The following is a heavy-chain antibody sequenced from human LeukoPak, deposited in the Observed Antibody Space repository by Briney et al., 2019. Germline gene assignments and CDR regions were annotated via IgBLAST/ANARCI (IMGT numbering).Heavy chain of an antibody. J-gene: IGHJ4*02. D-gene: IGHD2-2*01. Sequence: GGSLRLSCAASGFTFSTYSMTWVRQAPGKGLEWVSYISSSGTTIYYADSVKGRFTISRDNAKNSLYLQMNSLRAEDTAVYYCARRYCSSTSCLIDYWGQGTLVTVSS. CDR1: GFTFSTYS. CDR3: ARRYCSSTSCLIDY. V-gene: IGHV3-48*04. CDR2: ISSSGTTI.